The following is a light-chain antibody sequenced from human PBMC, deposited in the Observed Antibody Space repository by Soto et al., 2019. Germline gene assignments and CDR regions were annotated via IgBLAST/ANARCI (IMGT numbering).Light chain of an antibody. CDR3: QQSSNWPRT. J-gene: IGKJ2*01. CDR1: QSVSSN. V-gene: IGKV3-15*01. Sequence: EIVMTQSPATLSVSPGERVTLSCRASQSVSSNLAWYQQKPGQAPRLLMYGASTRATVIPARFSGSGSGTEFTLTISSLQSEDSAVYYCQQSSNWPRTFGQGTKLEIK. CDR2: GAS.